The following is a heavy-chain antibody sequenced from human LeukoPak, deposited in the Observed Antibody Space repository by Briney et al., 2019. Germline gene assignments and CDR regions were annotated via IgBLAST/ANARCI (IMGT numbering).Heavy chain of an antibody. CDR2: IRYDGNSE. CDR3: AKGLTYSSQGGSDS. Sequence: GGSVRLSCTASGFTFSTYDMHWVRQAPGKGLQWVTFIRYDGNSESYADSVKGRFIISRDNSKDTLYLQMNSLRAEDTALYFCAKGLTYSSQGGSDSWGQGTLVTVSS. V-gene: IGHV3-30*02. J-gene: IGHJ4*02. D-gene: IGHD3-16*01. CDR1: GFTFSTYD.